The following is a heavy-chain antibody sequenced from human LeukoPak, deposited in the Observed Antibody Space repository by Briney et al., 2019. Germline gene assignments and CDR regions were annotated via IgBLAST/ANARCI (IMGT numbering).Heavy chain of an antibody. CDR3: AREGIVVVITGYGAFDI. Sequence: PSETLSLTCTVSGYSISSGYYWGWVRQPPGKGLEWIGTVYHSGSTYYNPSLKSRVTISVDTSKNQFSLKLSSVTAADTAVYYCAREGIVVVITGYGAFDIWGQGTMVTVSS. CDR1: GYSISSGYY. CDR2: VYHSGST. V-gene: IGHV4-38-2*02. D-gene: IGHD3-22*01. J-gene: IGHJ3*02.